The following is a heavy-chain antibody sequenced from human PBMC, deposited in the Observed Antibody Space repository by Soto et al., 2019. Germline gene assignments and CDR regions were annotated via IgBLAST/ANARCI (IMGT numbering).Heavy chain of an antibody. CDR3: AKDLGSSSSSAPNHY. J-gene: IGHJ4*02. D-gene: IGHD6-13*01. V-gene: IGHV3-23*01. Sequence: LRLSCAASGFTFSSYAMSWVRQAPGKGLEWVSAISGSGGSTYYADSVKGRFTISRDNSKNTLYLQMNSLRAEDTAVYYCAKDLGSSSSSAPNHYWGQGTLVTVS. CDR2: ISGSGGST. CDR1: GFTFSSYA.